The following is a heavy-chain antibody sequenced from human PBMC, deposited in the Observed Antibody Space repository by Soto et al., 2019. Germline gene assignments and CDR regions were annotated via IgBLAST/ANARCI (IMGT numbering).Heavy chain of an antibody. CDR1: GGSISTSNW. Sequence: QVQLQESGPGLVNPSGTLSLTCAVSGGSISTSNWWSWVRQPPAKGLEWIGEVYRTGSTNYNPSLESRLTISVDKTKNQFSLKLTAVTAADTAVYYCARARATIAAAAIFDCWGQGTLVTVSS. D-gene: IGHD6-13*01. CDR2: VYRTGST. J-gene: IGHJ4*02. V-gene: IGHV4-4*02. CDR3: ARARATIAAAAIFDC.